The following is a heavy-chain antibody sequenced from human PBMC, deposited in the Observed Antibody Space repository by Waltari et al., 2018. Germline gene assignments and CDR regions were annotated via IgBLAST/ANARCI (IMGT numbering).Heavy chain of an antibody. CDR3: ARGVRQDCSSTSCYYYFDY. D-gene: IGHD2-2*01. Sequence: QVQLQQWGAGLLKPSETLSLTCAVYGGSFSGYYWSWIRQPPGKGLEWIGEINQSGSTNYNPSRKSLVTISVDTSKNQFSLKLSSVTAADTAVYYCARGVRQDCSSTSCYYYFDYWGQGTLVTVSS. CDR1: GGSFSGYY. CDR2: INQSGST. J-gene: IGHJ4*02. V-gene: IGHV4-34*01.